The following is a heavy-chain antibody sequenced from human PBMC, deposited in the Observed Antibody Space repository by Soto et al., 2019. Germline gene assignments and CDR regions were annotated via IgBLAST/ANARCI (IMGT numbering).Heavy chain of an antibody. Sequence: ASVKVSCKASGYTFTSYGISWVRQAPGQGLEWMGWISAYNGNTNYAQKLQGRVTMTTDTSTSTAYMELRSLRSDDTAVYYCARDRSVSYGSGSYWYYYGMDVWGQGTTVTVSS. CDR2: ISAYNGNT. J-gene: IGHJ6*02. CDR1: GYTFTSYG. D-gene: IGHD3-10*01. CDR3: ARDRSVSYGSGSYWYYYGMDV. V-gene: IGHV1-18*01.